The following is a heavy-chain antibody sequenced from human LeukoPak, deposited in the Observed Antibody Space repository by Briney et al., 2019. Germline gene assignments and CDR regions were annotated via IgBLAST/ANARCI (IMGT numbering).Heavy chain of an antibody. CDR3: ARAGYAFDI. CDR1: GFTFSSYW. Sequence: GGSLRLSCAASGFTFSSYWMHWVRQAGKGLVWVSRINSDGSSTNYADSVKGRFTISRDNAKNTLYLQMNSLRAEDTAVYYCARAGYAFDIWGRGTMVTVSS. J-gene: IGHJ3*02. CDR2: INSDGSST. V-gene: IGHV3-74*01. D-gene: IGHD5-18*01.